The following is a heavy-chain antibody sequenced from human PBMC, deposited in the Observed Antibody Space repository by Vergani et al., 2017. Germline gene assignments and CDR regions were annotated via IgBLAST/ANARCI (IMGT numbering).Heavy chain of an antibody. CDR3: ARVDTQVPATSHFYYMDV. CDR1: GYSISRGYY. D-gene: IGHD1-26*01. J-gene: IGHJ6*03. CDR2: VFHSESA. Sequence: QVQLQESGPGLVKPSETLSPTCSVPGYSISRGYYWGWIRQPPGKGLEWIATVFHSESAYYNPSLRRRVTISVETSKNQFSLRLTTLTAADTAVYYCARVDTQVPATSHFYYMDVWGKGTTVVVSS. V-gene: IGHV4-38-2*02.